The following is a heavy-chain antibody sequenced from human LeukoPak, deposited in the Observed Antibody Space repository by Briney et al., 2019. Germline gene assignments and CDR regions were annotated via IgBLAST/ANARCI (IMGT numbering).Heavy chain of an antibody. CDR3: ARAIGRGVGGHFDY. J-gene: IGHJ4*02. CDR2: ISNSGDYT. V-gene: IGHV3-11*03. CDR1: GLTFSDNY. D-gene: IGHD3-10*01. Sequence: GGSLRLSCAVSGLTFSDNYMSWIRQAPGKGPEWLSYISNSGDYTNYADSVKGRFTISRDDAKNSLFLQMNSLRAEASAVYYCARAIGRGVGGHFDYWRQGTVVTDSS.